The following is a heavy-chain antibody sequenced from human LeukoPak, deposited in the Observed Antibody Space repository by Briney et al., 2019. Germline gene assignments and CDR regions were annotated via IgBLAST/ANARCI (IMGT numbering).Heavy chain of an antibody. CDR3: ATSRVFDY. J-gene: IGHJ4*02. V-gene: IGHV3-11*04. CDR1: GFTFSDYF. Sequence: PGGSLRLSCVASGFTFSDYFMSWIRQAPGKGLEWLSFINNASDNIYYADSVRGRFTISRDNAKKTLYLEMNSLRMEDTAIYYCATSRVFDYWGQGTLVTVSS. CDR2: INNASDNI.